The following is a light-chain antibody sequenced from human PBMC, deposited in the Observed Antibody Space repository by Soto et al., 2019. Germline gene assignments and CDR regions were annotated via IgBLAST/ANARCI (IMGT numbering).Light chain of an antibody. CDR2: GAS. Sequence: EIVMTQSPATLSVSPGERATLSCRASQSVSSNLTWHHQKPGQAPRLLIYGASTRATGIPARFSGTGSGTEFTLTISSLQSEDFAVYYCQQYNNGITFGPGTKVDIK. CDR1: QSVSSN. CDR3: QQYNNGIT. V-gene: IGKV3D-15*01. J-gene: IGKJ3*01.